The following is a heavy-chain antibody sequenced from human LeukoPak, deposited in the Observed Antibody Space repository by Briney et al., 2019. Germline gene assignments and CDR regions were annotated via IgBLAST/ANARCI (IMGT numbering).Heavy chain of an antibody. CDR1: GGSFSGYY. CDR3: ARGRDGYSYGVFDY. D-gene: IGHD5-18*01. J-gene: IGHJ4*02. Sequence: SETLSLTCAVYGGSFSGYYWSWIRQPPGKGLEWIGEINHSGSTNYNPSLKSRVTISVDTSKNQFSLKLSSVTAADTAVYYGARGRDGYSYGVFDYWGQGTLVTVSS. V-gene: IGHV4-34*01. CDR2: INHSGST.